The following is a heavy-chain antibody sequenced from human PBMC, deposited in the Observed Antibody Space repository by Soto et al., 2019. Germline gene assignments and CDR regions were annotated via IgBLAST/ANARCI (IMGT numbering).Heavy chain of an antibody. J-gene: IGHJ4*02. CDR1: GDSVSSNTAA. V-gene: IGHV6-1*01. CDR3: ARGVAGSGFDL. D-gene: IGHD6-19*01. CDR2: TYYRSNWRH. Sequence: QALSLTSAISGDSVSSNTAAWNLIRPSPSRGLEWLGRTYYRSNWRHDYAVSVKSRITVNPDTSKNHFSLQLNSVTPDDTAVYYCARGVAGSGFDLWGQGTLVTVSS.